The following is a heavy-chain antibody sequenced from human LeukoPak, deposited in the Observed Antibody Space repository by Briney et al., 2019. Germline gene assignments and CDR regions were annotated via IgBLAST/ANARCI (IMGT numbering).Heavy chain of an antibody. J-gene: IGHJ3*02. CDR3: ASDCSSTSCYARGAFDI. CDR2: ISSSSSYI. V-gene: IGHV3-21*01. D-gene: IGHD2-2*01. Sequence: GGSLRLSCAASGFTFSSYSMNWVRQAPGKGLEWVSSISSSSSYIYYADSVKGRFTISRDNAKNSLYLQMNSLRAEDTAVYYCASDCSSTSCYARGAFDIWGQGTMVTVSS. CDR1: GFTFSSYS.